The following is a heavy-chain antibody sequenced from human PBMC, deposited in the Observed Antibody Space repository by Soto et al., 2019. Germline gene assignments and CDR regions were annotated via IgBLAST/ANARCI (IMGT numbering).Heavy chain of an antibody. Sequence: SETLSLTCTVSGGSISSSSYYWGWIRQPPGKGLEWIGSVYYTGTTNYNPSLKSRVTISVDTSKNHFSLKVTSLTAADTSVYYCASLKGACFSSTYNWFDAWGQGIQVTVSS. CDR2: VYYTGTT. D-gene: IGHD6-13*01. V-gene: IGHV4-39*01. J-gene: IGHJ5*02. CDR3: ASLKGACFSSTYNWFDA. CDR1: GGSISSSSYY.